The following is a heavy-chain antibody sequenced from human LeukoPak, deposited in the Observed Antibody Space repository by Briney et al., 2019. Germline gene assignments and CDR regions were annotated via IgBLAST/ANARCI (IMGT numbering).Heavy chain of an antibody. Sequence: ASVKVSCKASGGTFSSYAISWVRQAPGQGLEWMGGIIPIFGTANYAQKFQGRVTITTDESTSTAYMELSSLRSEDTAVYYCARVPWDGSGSDYWGQGTLVTVS. J-gene: IGHJ4*02. D-gene: IGHD3-10*01. CDR1: GGTFSSYA. CDR2: IIPIFGTA. V-gene: IGHV1-69*05. CDR3: ARVPWDGSGSDY.